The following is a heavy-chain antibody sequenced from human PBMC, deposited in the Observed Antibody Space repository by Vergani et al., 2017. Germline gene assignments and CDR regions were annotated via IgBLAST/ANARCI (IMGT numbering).Heavy chain of an antibody. J-gene: IGHJ4*02. D-gene: IGHD6-13*01. CDR3: AITLREQQLVQGAGVTDY. Sequence: QVQLQESGPGLVKPSQTLSLTCTVSGGSISSGGYYWSWIRQHPGKGLEWIGYIYYSGSTYYNPSLKSLVTISVDTSKNQFSLRLSSVTAADTAVYYCAITLREQQLVQGAGVTDYWGQGTLVTVSS. CDR1: GGSISSGGYY. CDR2: IYYSGST. V-gene: IGHV4-31*01.